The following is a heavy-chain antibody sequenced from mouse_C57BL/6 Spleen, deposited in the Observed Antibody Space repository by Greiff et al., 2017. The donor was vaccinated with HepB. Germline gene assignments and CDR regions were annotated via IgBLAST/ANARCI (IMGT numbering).Heavy chain of an antibody. D-gene: IGHD1-1*01. CDR3: ARDDYGSRGAY. Sequence: VKLQQPGAELVMPGASVKLSCKASGYTFTSYWMHWVKQRPGQGLEWIGEIDPSDSYTNYNQKFKGKSTLTVDKSSSTAYMQLSSLTSEDSAVYYCARDDYGSRGAYWGQGTLVTVSA. CDR1: GYTFTSYW. V-gene: IGHV1-69*01. J-gene: IGHJ3*01. CDR2: IDPSDSYT.